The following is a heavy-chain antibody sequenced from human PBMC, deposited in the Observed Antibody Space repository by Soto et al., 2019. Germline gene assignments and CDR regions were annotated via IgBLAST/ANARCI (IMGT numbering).Heavy chain of an antibody. J-gene: IGHJ4*02. CDR3: ARHRPLPPDYYGSGSYCDY. V-gene: IGHV5-10-1*01. Sequence: PGESLKISCKGSGYSFTSYWISWVRQMPGKGLEWMGRIDPSDSYTNYSPSFQGHVTISADKSISTAYLQWSSLKASDTAMYYCARHRPLPPDYYGSGSYCDYWGQGTLVTVSS. D-gene: IGHD3-10*01. CDR1: GYSFTSYW. CDR2: IDPSDSYT.